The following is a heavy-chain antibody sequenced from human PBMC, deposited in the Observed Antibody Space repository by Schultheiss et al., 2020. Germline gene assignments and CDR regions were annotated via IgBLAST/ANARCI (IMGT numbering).Heavy chain of an antibody. V-gene: IGHV3-23*01. J-gene: IGHJ4*02. Sequence: GESLKISCAASGFTFSSNAMSWVRQAPGKGLEWVSAISGSGGSTYYADSVKGRFTISRDNSKNTLYLQMNALRAEDTAVYYCAREGGDSGSYGYWGQGTLVTVSS. CDR3: AREGGDSGSYGY. D-gene: IGHD1-26*01. CDR2: ISGSGGST. CDR1: GFTFSSNA.